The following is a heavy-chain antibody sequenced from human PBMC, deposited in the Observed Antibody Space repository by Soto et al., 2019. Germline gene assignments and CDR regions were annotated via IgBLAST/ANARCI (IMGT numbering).Heavy chain of an antibody. CDR2: ISYDGSNK. CDR3: AKDWDMAPSGMDV. J-gene: IGHJ6*02. V-gene: IGHV3-30*18. D-gene: IGHD2-15*01. Sequence: QVQLVESGGGVVQPGRSLRLSCAASGFTFSSYGMHWVRQAPGKGLEWVAVISYDGSNKYYADSVKGRFTISRDNSKNTLYLQMNSLRPEDTAVYYCAKDWDMAPSGMDVWGQGTTVTVSS. CDR1: GFTFSSYG.